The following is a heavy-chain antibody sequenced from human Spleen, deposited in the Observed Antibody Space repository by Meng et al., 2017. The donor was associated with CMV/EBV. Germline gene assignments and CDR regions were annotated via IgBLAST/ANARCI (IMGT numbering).Heavy chain of an antibody. J-gene: IGHJ3*02. Sequence: KASGYTFTSYGIIWVRQAPGQGLEWMGWISVYNGNTNYAQKLQGRVTMTTDTSTSTAYMELRSLISDDTALYYCARDFRAGDDTFDIWGQGTMVTVSS. D-gene: IGHD2-21*02. CDR3: ARDFRAGDDTFDI. CDR1: GYTFTSYG. CDR2: ISVYNGNT. V-gene: IGHV1-18*01.